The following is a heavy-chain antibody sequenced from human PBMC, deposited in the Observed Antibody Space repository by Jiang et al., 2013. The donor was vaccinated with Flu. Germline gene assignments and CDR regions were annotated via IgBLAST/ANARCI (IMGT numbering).Heavy chain of an antibody. CDR1: GYSFINSW. D-gene: IGHD3-22*01. CDR3: ARPPYYETSGYYRY. J-gene: IGHJ4*02. CDR2: IYPRDSET. Sequence: GAEVKKPGESLKISCKGSGYSFINSWLGWVRQMPGKGLEWMGIIYPRDSETRYSPSFQGQVTISADKSINTAYLQWRSLKASDTAIYYCARPPYYETSGYYRYWGQGTLVTVSS. V-gene: IGHV5-51*01.